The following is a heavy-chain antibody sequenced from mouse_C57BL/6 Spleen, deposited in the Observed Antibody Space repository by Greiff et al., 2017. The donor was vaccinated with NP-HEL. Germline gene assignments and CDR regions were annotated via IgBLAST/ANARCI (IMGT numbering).Heavy chain of an antibody. CDR3: ARGGYDYAMDY. J-gene: IGHJ4*01. V-gene: IGHV1-82*01. CDR1: GYAFSSSW. CDR2: IYPGDGDT. Sequence: VQLQQSGPELVKPGASVKISCKASGYAFSSSWMNWVKQRPGKGLEWIGRIYPGDGDTNYNGKFKGKATLTADKSSSTAYMQLSSLTSEDSAVYFCARGGYDYAMDYWGQGTSVTVSS. D-gene: IGHD2-2*01.